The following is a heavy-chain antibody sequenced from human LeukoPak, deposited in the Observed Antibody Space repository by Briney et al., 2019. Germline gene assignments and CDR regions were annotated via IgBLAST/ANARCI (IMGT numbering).Heavy chain of an antibody. CDR2: IYPGDSDT. CDR3: ARTRGSDYYDSSGQSRDLVN. Sequence: GESLKISCKGSGYSFTSYWIGWVPQMPGKGLEWMGIIYPGDSDTRYSPSFQGQVTISADKSISTAYLQWSSLKASDTAMYYCARTRGSDYYDSSGQSRDLVNWGQGTLVTVSS. CDR1: GYSFTSYW. V-gene: IGHV5-51*01. D-gene: IGHD3-22*01. J-gene: IGHJ4*02.